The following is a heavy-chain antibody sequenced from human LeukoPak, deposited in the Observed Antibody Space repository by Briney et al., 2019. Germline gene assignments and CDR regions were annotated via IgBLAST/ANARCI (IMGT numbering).Heavy chain of an antibody. D-gene: IGHD6-13*01. V-gene: IGHV3-53*04. CDR2: IYSGGST. J-gene: IGHJ3*02. Sequence: GGSLRLSCAASGFTVSSNYISGVRQAPGRGLEGVSVIYSGGSTYYADSVKGRFTISRHNSKNTRYLQMNSLRAEDTAVYYCARDAAAAGDDAFDIWGQGTMVTVSS. CDR3: ARDAAAAGDDAFDI. CDR1: GFTVSSNY.